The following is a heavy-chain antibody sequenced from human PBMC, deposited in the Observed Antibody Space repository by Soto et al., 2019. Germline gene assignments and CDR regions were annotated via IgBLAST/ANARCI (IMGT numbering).Heavy chain of an antibody. CDR1: GFTFTSSA. J-gene: IGHJ5*02. D-gene: IGHD6-13*01. CDR2: IVVGSGNT. V-gene: IGHV1-58*01. CDR3: AARYSSSWYEGGFDP. Sequence: SVKVSCKASGFTFTSSAVQWVRQARGQRLEWIGWIVVGSGNTNYAQKFQERVTITRDMSTSTAYMELSSLRSEDTAVYYCAARYSSSWYEGGFDPWGQGTLVTVSS.